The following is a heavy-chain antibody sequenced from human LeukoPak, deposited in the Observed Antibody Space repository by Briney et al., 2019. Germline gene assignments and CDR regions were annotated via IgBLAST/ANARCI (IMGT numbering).Heavy chain of an antibody. V-gene: IGHV4-59*01. J-gene: IGHJ3*02. CDR2: IYYSGST. D-gene: IGHD4-17*01. CDR1: GGPISSYY. Sequence: SETLSLTCTVSGGPISSYYWSWIRQPPGKGLEWMGYIYYSGSTNYNPSLKSRVTISVDTSKNQFSLKLSSVTAADTAVYYCARGREDYGDYVSKTGAFGIWGQGTMVTVSS. CDR3: ARGREDYGDYVSKTGAFGI.